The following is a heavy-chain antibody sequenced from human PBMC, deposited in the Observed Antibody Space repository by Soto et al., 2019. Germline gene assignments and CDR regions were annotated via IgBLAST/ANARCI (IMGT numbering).Heavy chain of an antibody. CDR2: IYYSGNT. CDR1: GGSISSSSYY. CDR3: ARQYYFGSGSYYNRAFDT. J-gene: IGHJ4*02. D-gene: IGHD3-10*01. V-gene: IGHV4-39*01. Sequence: SETLSLTCTVSGGSISSSSYYWGWIRQPPGKGLEWIGSIYYSGNTYYDPSLKSRVTISVDTTKNQFSLKLSSVTAADTAVYYCARQYYFGSGSYYNRAFDTWGQETLLTVSS.